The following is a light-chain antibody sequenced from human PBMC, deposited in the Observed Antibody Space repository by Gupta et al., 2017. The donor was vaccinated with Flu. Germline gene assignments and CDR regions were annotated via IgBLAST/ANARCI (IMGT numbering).Light chain of an antibody. CDR1: QSVGTY. J-gene: IGKJ2*01. V-gene: IGKV3-11*01. CDR2: DAS. Sequence: EIVLTQSPATLSLSPGERATLSCRASQSVGTYLAWYQQKPGQTPRLLIYDASNRATGIPARFSGSGSGTDFTLTISSLEPEDFAVYYCQMRSNWPPYTFGQGTRLEI. CDR3: QMRSNWPPYT.